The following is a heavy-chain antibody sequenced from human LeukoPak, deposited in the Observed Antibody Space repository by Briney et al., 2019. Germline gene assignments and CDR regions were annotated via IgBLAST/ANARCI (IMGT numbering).Heavy chain of an antibody. CDR1: GGSISRGAYY. D-gene: IGHD3-3*01. CDR2: IYTSGST. CDR3: ARDVYDFWSGYYD. J-gene: IGHJ4*02. Sequence: SQTLSLTCTVSGGSISRGAYYYNLIRQPSGNGLEWIGRIYTSGSTNCNPSLKSRLTISVDTSKNQFSLKLSSVTAADTAVYYCARDVYDFWSGYYDWGPGTLVTVSS. V-gene: IGHV4-61*02.